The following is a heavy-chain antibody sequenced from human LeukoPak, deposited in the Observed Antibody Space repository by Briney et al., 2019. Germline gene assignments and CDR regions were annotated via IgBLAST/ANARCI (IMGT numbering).Heavy chain of an antibody. D-gene: IGHD4-17*01. CDR3: TRDPYGVIDY. CDR2: ISRDGSGT. Sequence: GGSLRLSCAAPGFTFSDYWMHWVRQAPGKGLVWVSRISRDGSGTGYADSVKDRFAISRDNAKNTLYMQMNSLRVEDTAVYYCTRDPYGVIDYWGQGTLVTVSS. V-gene: IGHV3-74*01. J-gene: IGHJ4*02. CDR1: GFTFSDYW.